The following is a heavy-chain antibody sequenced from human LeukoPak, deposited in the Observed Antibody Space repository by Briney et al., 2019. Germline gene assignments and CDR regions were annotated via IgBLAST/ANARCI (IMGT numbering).Heavy chain of an antibody. J-gene: IGHJ6*02. CDR1: GFSLSNHW. CDR3: ARGHYGLDV. V-gene: IGHV3-7*01. Sequence: GGSLRLSCAASGFSLSNHWVTWVRQAPGKGPEWVAHINVDGSEKDFLDSVRGRFTISRDNSKNSVYLQMNTLRVEDTAVYHCARGHYGLDVWGQGITVTVSS. CDR2: INVDGSEK.